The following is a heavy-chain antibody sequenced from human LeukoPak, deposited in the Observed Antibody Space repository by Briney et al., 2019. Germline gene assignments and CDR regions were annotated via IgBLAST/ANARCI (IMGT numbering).Heavy chain of an antibody. J-gene: IGHJ4*02. CDR2: ISSGGGHI. D-gene: IGHD1-14*01. CDR3: ARGDTGAPDFDY. Sequence: GGSLRLSCAASGFPFSSYSMNWVRQAPGKGLEWVSFISSGGGHIFYADSVKGRFTISRDNAKNSLHLQMDSLRAEDTAVYYCARGDTGAPDFDYWGQGTLVTVSS. V-gene: IGHV3-21*01. CDR1: GFPFSSYS.